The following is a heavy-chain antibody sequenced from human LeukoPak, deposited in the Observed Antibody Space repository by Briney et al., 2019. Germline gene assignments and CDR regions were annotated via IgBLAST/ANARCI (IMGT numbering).Heavy chain of an antibody. D-gene: IGHD6-19*01. CDR1: GNSISNYA. V-gene: IGHV1-69*13. Sequence: SVKVSCKASGNSISNYAVSWVRQAPGQGFEWMGGIIPIFGTADYAQKFQGRVTITADESTSTAYMELSSLRSEDTAVYYCARGSGKEGWLMDVWGQGTTVTVSS. CDR3: ARGSGKEGWLMDV. CDR2: IIPIFGTA. J-gene: IGHJ6*02.